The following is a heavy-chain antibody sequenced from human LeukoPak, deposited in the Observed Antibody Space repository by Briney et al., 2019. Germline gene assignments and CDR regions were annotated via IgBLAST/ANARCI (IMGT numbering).Heavy chain of an antibody. CDR3: ARDRSSSWAPYGLDV. Sequence: PSETLSLTCSVSGASINPYYWSWIRQPAGKGLEWIGLIYSSGNANYNPSLKSRVTMSVDTSKNHFSLKLSSVTAADTAVYYCARDRSSSWAPYGLDVWGQGSTVTVSS. D-gene: IGHD6-13*01. V-gene: IGHV4-4*07. J-gene: IGHJ6*02. CDR1: GASINPYY. CDR2: IYSSGNA.